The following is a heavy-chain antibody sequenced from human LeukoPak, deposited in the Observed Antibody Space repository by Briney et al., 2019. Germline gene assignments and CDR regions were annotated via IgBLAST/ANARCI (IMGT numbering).Heavy chain of an antibody. CDR1: GYTLTELS. CDR3: ATDGYRHQLLNWFDP. CDR2: FDPEDGET. J-gene: IGHJ5*02. V-gene: IGHV1-24*01. D-gene: IGHD2-2*01. Sequence: ASVKVFCKVSGYTLTELSMHWVRQAPGKGLEWMGGFDPEDGETIYAQKFQGRVTMTEDTSTDTAYMELSSLRSEDTAVYYCATDGYRHQLLNWFDPWGQGTLVTVSS.